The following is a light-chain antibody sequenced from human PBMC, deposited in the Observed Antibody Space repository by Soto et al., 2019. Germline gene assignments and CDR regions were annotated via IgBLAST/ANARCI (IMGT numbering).Light chain of an antibody. CDR1: QTVSSS. Sequence: EIVLTQSPATLYLSPGERATLSCRASQTVSSSLAWYQQKPGQAPRLLIYDASNRATGIPARFSGSGSGTDFSLTISSLEHEDFAVYYCQQRSNWPPGYTFGQGTKLEIK. V-gene: IGKV3-11*01. CDR2: DAS. CDR3: QQRSNWPPGYT. J-gene: IGKJ2*01.